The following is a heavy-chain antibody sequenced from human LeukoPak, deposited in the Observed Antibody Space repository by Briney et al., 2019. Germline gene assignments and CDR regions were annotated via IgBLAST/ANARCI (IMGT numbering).Heavy chain of an antibody. CDR2: ITGDGNIA. D-gene: IGHD1-26*01. Sequence: GGSLRLSCAASGFTFSLSVMNWARQAPGKGLEWIAGITGDGNIAYYADSAKGRFRIFRDNFENTLYLEIDSLRADDTALYYCTKDRVGTTRGGDFWGRGTLVTVSS. J-gene: IGHJ4*02. CDR1: GFTFSLSV. CDR3: TKDRVGTTRGGDF. V-gene: IGHV3-23*01.